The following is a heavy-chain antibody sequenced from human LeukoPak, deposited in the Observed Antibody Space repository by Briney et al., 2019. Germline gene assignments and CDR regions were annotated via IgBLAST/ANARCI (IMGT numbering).Heavy chain of an antibody. J-gene: IGHJ4*02. CDR1: GFTFSNYA. V-gene: IGHV3-23*01. CDR2: IGGSGSST. CDR3: ARIMLGYCNGGSCYDPFDY. Sequence: GGSLRLSCAASGFTFSNYAMSWVRQAPGNGLEWVSAIGGSGSSTCYADSVKGRFTISRDNAKSLLYLQMNSLRAEDTAVHYCARIMLGYCNGGSCYDPFDYWGQGALVTVSS. D-gene: IGHD2-15*01.